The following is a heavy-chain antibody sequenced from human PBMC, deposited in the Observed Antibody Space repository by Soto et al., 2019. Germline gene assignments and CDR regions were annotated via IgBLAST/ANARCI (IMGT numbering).Heavy chain of an antibody. D-gene: IGHD3-16*02. Sequence: QVQLVESGGGLVKPGGSLRLSCAASGFTFSDYYMSWIRQAPGKGLEWVSYISSSGSTIYYAVSVKGRFTISRNNAKKSLYLQMNSLRAEDTAVYYCARDRGDEYIWGSYRYFGAGLNYWCQGTLVCVSS. CDR1: GFTFSDYY. CDR2: ISSSGSTI. V-gene: IGHV3-11*01. CDR3: ARDRGDEYIWGSYRYFGAGLNY. J-gene: IGHJ4*02.